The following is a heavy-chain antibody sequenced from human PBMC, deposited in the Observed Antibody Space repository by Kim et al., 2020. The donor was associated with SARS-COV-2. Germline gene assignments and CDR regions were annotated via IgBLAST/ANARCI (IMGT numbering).Heavy chain of an antibody. Sequence: GGSLRLSCAASGFTFSDYYMSWIRQAPGKGLEWVSYISSSSSYTNYADSVKGRFTISRDNAKNSLYLKMNSLRAEDTAVYYWARDILEWLLVPYYYGMDGWGERTTVTVSS. CDR1: GFTFSDYY. D-gene: IGHD3-3*01. J-gene: IGHJ6*02. CDR3: ARDILEWLLVPYYYGMDG. V-gene: IGHV3-11*05. CDR2: ISSSSSYT.